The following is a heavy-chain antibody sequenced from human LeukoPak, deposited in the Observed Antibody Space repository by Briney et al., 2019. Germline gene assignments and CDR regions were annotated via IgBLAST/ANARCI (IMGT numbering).Heavy chain of an antibody. Sequence: PGVSLRLSCAASGFTFSSYAMSWVRQAPGKGLEWVSAISGSGGSTYYADSVQGRFTISRDNPKNTLYLQMNSLRAEDTAVYYCAKLVYSSGWRDYWGQGTLVTVSS. V-gene: IGHV3-23*01. CDR2: ISGSGGST. J-gene: IGHJ4*02. CDR3: AKLVYSSGWRDY. CDR1: GFTFSSYA. D-gene: IGHD6-19*01.